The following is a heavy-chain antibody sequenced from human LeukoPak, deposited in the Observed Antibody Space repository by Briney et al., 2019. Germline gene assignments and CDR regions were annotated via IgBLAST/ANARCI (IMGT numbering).Heavy chain of an antibody. D-gene: IGHD3-10*01. V-gene: IGHV4-39*07. CDR3: ATYPFRGDTHYFDY. CDR2: IYYSGTT. Sequence: SETLSLTCTVSAGSTSSSPYYWGWIRQPPGKGLEWIGSIYYSGTTHYNPSLESRVTISVDTSKNQFSLKLASVTAADTAIYYCATYPFRGDTHYFDYWARESWSPSPQ. J-gene: IGHJ4*02. CDR1: AGSTSSSPYY.